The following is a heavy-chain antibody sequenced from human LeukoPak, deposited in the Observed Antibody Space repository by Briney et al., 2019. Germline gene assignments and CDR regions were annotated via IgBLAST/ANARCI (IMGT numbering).Heavy chain of an antibody. V-gene: IGHV1-2*02. CDR3: ARGSYGYD. CDR1: GYTFTDYY. Sequence: GASVKVSCKASGYTFTDYYMHWVRQAPGQGLEWVGWINPNPNSGGTNYAQKFQSRVTMTRDTSIKTAYMELSSLRSDDTAVYYCARGSYGYDWGQGTLVTVSS. J-gene: IGHJ4*02. CDR2: INPNPNSGGT. D-gene: IGHD1-26*01.